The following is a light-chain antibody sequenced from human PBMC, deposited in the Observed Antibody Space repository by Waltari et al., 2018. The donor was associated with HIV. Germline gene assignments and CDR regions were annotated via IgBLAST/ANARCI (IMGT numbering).Light chain of an antibody. V-gene: IGLV1-47*01. CDR3: ASWDDGLRGHV. CDR1: NSNIRRNF. J-gene: IGLJ1*01. CDR2: RND. Sequence: QPGLTQPPSVSGTPGQRLTIPCSGNNSNIRRNFVYWYRQVSGTAPSLLVYRNDQRPSGVVDRFSGSRSGASASLVIGGLRVDDEGDYYCASWDDGLRGHVFGGGTTVSV.